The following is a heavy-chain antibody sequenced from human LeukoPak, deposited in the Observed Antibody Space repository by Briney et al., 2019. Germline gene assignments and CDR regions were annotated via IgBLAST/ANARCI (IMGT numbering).Heavy chain of an antibody. CDR3: ARDARSYYYDSSGYYYYYYMDV. CDR2: IKKDGSEK. D-gene: IGHD3-22*01. Sequence: PGGSLRLSCAASGFTFSSYWMSWVRQAPGKGLEWVANIKKDGSEKYYVDSVKGRFTISRDNAKNSLYLQMNSLRAEDTAVYYCARDARSYYYDSSGYYYYYYMDVWGKGTTVTVSS. V-gene: IGHV3-7*01. CDR1: GFTFSSYW. J-gene: IGHJ6*03.